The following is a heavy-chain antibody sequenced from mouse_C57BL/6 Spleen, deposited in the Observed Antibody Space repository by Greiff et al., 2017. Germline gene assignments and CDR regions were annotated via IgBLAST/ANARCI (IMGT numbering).Heavy chain of an antibody. CDR2: IWGDGST. D-gene: IGHD1-1*01. CDR3: AKGGDYYSSSRYYYAMDY. CDR1: GFSLTSYG. Sequence: QVQLKESGPGLVAPSQSLSITCTVSGFSLTSYGVSWVRQPPGKGLEWLGVIWGDGSTNYHSALISRLSISKDNSKSQVFLKLHRLQTDDTATYYCAKGGDYYSSSRYYYAMDYWGQGTSVTVSS. J-gene: IGHJ4*01. V-gene: IGHV2-3*01.